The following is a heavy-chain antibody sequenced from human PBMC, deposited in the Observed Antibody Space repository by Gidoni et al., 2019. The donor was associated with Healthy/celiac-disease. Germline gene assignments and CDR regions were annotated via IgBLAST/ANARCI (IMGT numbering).Heavy chain of an antibody. CDR2: ISSSSSYI. D-gene: IGHD6-19*01. Sequence: EVQLVESGGGLVKPGGSLRLSCAASGFTFSSYSMNWVRQAPGKGLEWVSSISSSSSYIYYADSVKGRFTISRDNAKNSLYLQMNSLRAEDTAVYYCARDILHSSGWFDYWGQGTLVTVSS. J-gene: IGHJ4*02. CDR3: ARDILHSSGWFDY. CDR1: GFTFSSYS. V-gene: IGHV3-21*01.